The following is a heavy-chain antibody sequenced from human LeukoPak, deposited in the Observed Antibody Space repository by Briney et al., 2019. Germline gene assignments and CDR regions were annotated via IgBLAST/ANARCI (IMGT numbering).Heavy chain of an antibody. D-gene: IGHD2-15*01. CDR3: ARGQYSPDY. J-gene: IGHJ4*02. V-gene: IGHV3-33*01. CDR2: IWYDGSNK. Sequence: PGRSLRLSCAASGFTLSSYGMPWVRQAPGKGLEWVALIWYDGSNKYYTDSVEGRFTISRDNSKNTLYLQMNSLRAEDTAVYYCARGQYSPDYWGQGTLVTVSS. CDR1: GFTLSSYG.